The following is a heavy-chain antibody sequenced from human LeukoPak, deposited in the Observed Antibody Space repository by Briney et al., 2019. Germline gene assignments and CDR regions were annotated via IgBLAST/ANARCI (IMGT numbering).Heavy chain of an antibody. V-gene: IGHV1-24*01. CDR2: FDPEDGET. D-gene: IGHD6-13*01. Sequence: GASVKVSCKVSGYTLTELSMHWVRQAPGKGLEWMGGFDPEDGETIYAQKFQGRVTMTEDTSIDTAYMELSSLRSEDTAVYYCATAGYSSSWYPLYSWGQGTLVTVSS. CDR3: ATAGYSSSWYPLYS. CDR1: GYTLTELS. J-gene: IGHJ4*02.